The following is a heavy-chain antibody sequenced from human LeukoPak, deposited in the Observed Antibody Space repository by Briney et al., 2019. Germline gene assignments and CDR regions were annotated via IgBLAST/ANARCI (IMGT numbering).Heavy chain of an antibody. CDR2: ISGSGGST. CDR3: ARVVVAAIVNWFDP. D-gene: IGHD2-15*01. CDR1: GFTFSSYA. Sequence: GGSLRLSCAASGFTFSSYAMSWVRQAPGKGLEWVSAISGSGGSTYYADSVKGRFTISRDNSKNTLYLQMNSLRAEDTAVYYCARVVVAAIVNWFDPWGQGTLVTVSS. J-gene: IGHJ5*02. V-gene: IGHV3-23*01.